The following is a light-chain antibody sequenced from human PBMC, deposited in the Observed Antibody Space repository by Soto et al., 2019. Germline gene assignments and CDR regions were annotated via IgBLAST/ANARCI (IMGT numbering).Light chain of an antibody. Sequence: EIVMTQAPAPLSVSLGGRATLSCRARQSVSTDLAWSQPRPRPAPRLLILGASTSATGTPARFTGSGSGTEFILTLSILQSEDAAFYDGQQYKLWPPETFGQGTKVDIK. CDR1: QSVSTD. V-gene: IGKV3-15*01. CDR3: QQYKLWPPET. CDR2: GAS. J-gene: IGKJ1*01.